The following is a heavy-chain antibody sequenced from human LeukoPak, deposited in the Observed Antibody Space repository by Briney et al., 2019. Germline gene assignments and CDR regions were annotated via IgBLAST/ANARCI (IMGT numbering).Heavy chain of an antibody. CDR3: ARPRCSGSYYNY. CDR1: GGSFSGYY. CDR2: INHSGST. Sequence: NPSETLSLTCAVYGGSFSGYYWSWIRQPPGKGLEWIGEINHSGSTNYNPSLKSRVTISVDTSKNQFSLKLSSVTAADTAVYYCARPRCSGSYYNYWGQGTLVTVSS. J-gene: IGHJ4*02. V-gene: IGHV4-34*01. D-gene: IGHD1-26*01.